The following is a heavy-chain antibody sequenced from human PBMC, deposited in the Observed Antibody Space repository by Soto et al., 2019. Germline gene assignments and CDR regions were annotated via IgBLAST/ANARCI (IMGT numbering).Heavy chain of an antibody. CDR2: IYRTGST. CDR1: GGSFTSNNW. J-gene: IGHJ4*02. CDR3: ASRDPGTSVDY. D-gene: IGHD1-7*01. Sequence: SETLSLTCAVSGGSFTSNNWWTWVRQPPGQGLEWIGEIYRTGSTNYNPSLKSRVTISLDRSENQFSLKVTSLTAADTAVYYCASRDPGTSVDYWGQGTLVTVSS. V-gene: IGHV4-4*02.